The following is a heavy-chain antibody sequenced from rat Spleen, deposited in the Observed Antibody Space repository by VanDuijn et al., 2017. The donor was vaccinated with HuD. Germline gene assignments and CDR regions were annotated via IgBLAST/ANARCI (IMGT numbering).Heavy chain of an antibody. J-gene: IGHJ2*01. Sequence: EVQLQESGPGLVKPSQSLSLTCSVTGNSIANGYRWNWIRRFPGSNLGWMGYINSAGTTVYNPSLTSRISITRDTTRNQFFLQMNSVTPEDTATYYCARSTTSYGYFDYWGQGVMVTVSS. CDR3: ARSTTSYGYFDY. CDR2: INSAGTT. CDR1: GNSIANGYR. D-gene: IGHD1-11*01. V-gene: IGHV3-3*01.